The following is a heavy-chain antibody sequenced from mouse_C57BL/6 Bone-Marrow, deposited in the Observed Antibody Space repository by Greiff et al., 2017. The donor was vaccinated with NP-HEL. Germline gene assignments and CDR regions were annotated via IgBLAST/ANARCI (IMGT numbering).Heavy chain of an antibody. CDR1: GYTFTSYG. CDR3: ASGYYGSNFDY. D-gene: IGHD1-1*01. Sequence: QVQLQQSGAELARPGASVKLSCKASGYTFTSYGISWVKQRTGQGLEWIGEIYPRSGNTYYNEKFKGKATLTADKSSSTACMELRSLTSEDSAVYFCASGYYGSNFDYWGQGTTLTVSS. V-gene: IGHV1-81*01. CDR2: IYPRSGNT. J-gene: IGHJ2*01.